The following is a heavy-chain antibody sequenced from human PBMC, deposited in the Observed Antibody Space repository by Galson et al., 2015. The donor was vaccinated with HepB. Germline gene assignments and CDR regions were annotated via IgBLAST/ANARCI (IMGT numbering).Heavy chain of an antibody. D-gene: IGHD3-10*01. CDR1: GGTFSNYA. CDR2: IIPIFGTA. J-gene: IGHJ5*02. CDR3: ASIGLDGSGSYYNFNWFDP. V-gene: IGHV1-69*13. Sequence: SVKVSCKASGGTFSNYAISWVRQAPGQGLEWMGGIIPIFGTANYAQKFQGRVTITADESTSTAYMELSSLRSEDTAVYYCASIGLDGSGSYYNFNWFDPWGQGTLVTVSS.